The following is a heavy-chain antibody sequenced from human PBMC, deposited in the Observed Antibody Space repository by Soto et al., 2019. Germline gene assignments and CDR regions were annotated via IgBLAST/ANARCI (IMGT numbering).Heavy chain of an antibody. J-gene: IGHJ6*02. Sequence: ETLSLTCAVYGGSFSGYYWSWIRQPPGKGLEWIGEINHSGSTNYNPSLKSRVTISVDTSKNQFSLKLSSVTAADTAVYYCARGRGRVTTYYYYYGMDVWGQGTTVTVSS. CDR3: ARGRGRVTTYYYYYGMDV. CDR2: INHSGST. CDR1: GGSFSGYY. V-gene: IGHV4-34*01. D-gene: IGHD4-4*01.